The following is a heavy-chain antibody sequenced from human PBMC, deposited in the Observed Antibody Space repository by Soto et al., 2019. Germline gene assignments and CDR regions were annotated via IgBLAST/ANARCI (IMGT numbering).Heavy chain of an antibody. V-gene: IGHV1-69*13. CDR3: ATNYYDGSGHYFIFEH. D-gene: IGHD3-22*01. J-gene: IGHJ4*02. CDR2: IIPIGGTP. Sequence: RASVKVSGKASGRTFNNYAISWVRQAPGIGFEWLGVIIPIGGTPEHAQKFQGRVTISADESTNTAYMELSSLRSEDTAVYYCATNYYDGSGHYFIFEHWGQGTLVTVSS. CDR1: GRTFNNYA.